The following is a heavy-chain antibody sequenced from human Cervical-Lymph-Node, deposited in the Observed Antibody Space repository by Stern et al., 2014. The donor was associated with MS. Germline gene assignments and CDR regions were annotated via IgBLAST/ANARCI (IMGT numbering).Heavy chain of an antibody. J-gene: IGHJ5*02. CDR1: GYSFTTYY. V-gene: IGHV1-46*01. D-gene: IGHD3-9*01. CDR3: ARGESTLTGYLRVYNWLDP. CDR2: INTRRGVT. Sequence: VQLVESGAEVRKPGASVKVSCKASGYSFTTYYMHWVRQAPGQGLEWIGIINTRRGVTSYGQKFQGRVTLARDTSTSTVLMELSSPRSEDTAVYYCARGESTLTGYLRVYNWLDPWGQGTLVTVSS.